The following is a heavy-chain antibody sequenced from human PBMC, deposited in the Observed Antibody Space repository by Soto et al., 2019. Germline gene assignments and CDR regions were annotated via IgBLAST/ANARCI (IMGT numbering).Heavy chain of an antibody. V-gene: IGHV4-61*01. D-gene: IGHD3-10*01. CDR1: GGSVSSGSYY. CDR3: ARRSSGGSFHNWFDP. J-gene: IGHJ5*02. Sequence: QVQLQESGPGLVEPAETLSLTCTVSGGSVSSGSYYWSWIRQRPGKGLEWIGYIHYSGITNYHPSLKSRVTISVDTSRNQFSLKLCSVNDSDTAVYYCARRSSGGSFHNWFDPWGQGTLVTVSS. CDR2: IHYSGIT.